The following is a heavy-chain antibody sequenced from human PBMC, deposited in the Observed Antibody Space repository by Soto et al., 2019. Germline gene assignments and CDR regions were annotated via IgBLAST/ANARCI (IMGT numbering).Heavy chain of an antibody. J-gene: IGHJ3*02. CDR2: ISSSSSYI. CDR3: ARDKSTDVDAFDI. V-gene: IGHV3-21*01. Sequence: GGSLRLSCAASGFTFSSYSMNWVRQAPGKGLEWVSSISSSSSYIYYADSVKGRFTISRDNAKNSLYLQMNSLRAEDTAVYYCARDKSTDVDAFDIWGQGTMVTVSS. CDR1: GFTFSSYS. D-gene: IGHD2-2*01.